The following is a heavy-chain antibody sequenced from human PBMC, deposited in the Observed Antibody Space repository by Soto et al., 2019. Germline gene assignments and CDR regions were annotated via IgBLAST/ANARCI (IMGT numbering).Heavy chain of an antibody. J-gene: IGHJ3*02. CDR1: GYTFTGYY. CDR3: ALLGYCSSTSCYGDALDI. Sequence: GASVKVSCKASGYTFTGYYMHWVRQAPGQGLEWMGWINPNSGGTNYAQKFQGWVTMTRDTSISTAYMELSRLRSDDTAVYYCALLGYCSSTSCYGDALDIWGQGTMVTVSS. V-gene: IGHV1-2*04. CDR2: INPNSGGT. D-gene: IGHD2-2*01.